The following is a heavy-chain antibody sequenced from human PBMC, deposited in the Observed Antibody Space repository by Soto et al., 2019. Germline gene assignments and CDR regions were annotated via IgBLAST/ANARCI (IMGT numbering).Heavy chain of an antibody. Sequence: GGSLRLSCAASGFTFSSYVMSWVRQAPGKGLEWVSAISGSGGSTYYADSVKGRFTISRDNSKNTLYLQMSSLRAEDTAVYYCAKDGGIAARPYYYYCMDVWGQGTTVTVSS. J-gene: IGHJ6*02. D-gene: IGHD6-6*01. CDR2: ISGSGGST. V-gene: IGHV3-23*01. CDR3: AKDGGIAARPYYYYCMDV. CDR1: GFTFSSYV.